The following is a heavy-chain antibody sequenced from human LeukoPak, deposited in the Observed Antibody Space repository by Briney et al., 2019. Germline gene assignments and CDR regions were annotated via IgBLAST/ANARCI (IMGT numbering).Heavy chain of an antibody. CDR3: ARSSVFVGFQH. CDR1: GGSISSSSYY. D-gene: IGHD3-22*01. CDR2: MYYSGST. Sequence: SETLSLTCTVSGGSISSSSYYWGWIRQPPGKGLEWIGSMYYSGSTYYNPSLKSRVTILVDTSKNQFSLKLTSVTAADTAVYYCARSSVFVGFQHWGQGTLLTVSS. V-gene: IGHV4-39*07. J-gene: IGHJ1*01.